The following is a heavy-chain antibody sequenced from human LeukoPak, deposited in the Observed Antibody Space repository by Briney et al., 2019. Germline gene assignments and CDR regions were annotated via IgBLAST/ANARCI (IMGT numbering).Heavy chain of an antibody. D-gene: IGHD1-26*01. CDR3: ARDGGSNLDAFDI. V-gene: IGHV4-61*02. CDR2: IYTSGST. Sequence: PSETLSLTCTVSGGSISSGSYYWSCIRQPAGKGLEWIGRIYTSGSTNYNPSLKSRVTISVDTSKNQFSLKLSSVTAADTAVYYCARDGGSNLDAFDIWGQGTMVTVSS. CDR1: GGSISSGSYY. J-gene: IGHJ3*02.